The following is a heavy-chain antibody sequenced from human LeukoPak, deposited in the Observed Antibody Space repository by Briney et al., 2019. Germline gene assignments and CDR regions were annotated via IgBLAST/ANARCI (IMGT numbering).Heavy chain of an antibody. D-gene: IGHD2-2*01. CDR1: GFTFSSYG. CDR3: AKTSLCSSTSCRYYGIDV. J-gene: IGHJ6*02. Sequence: PGGSLRLSCAASGFTFSSYGMHWVRQAPGKGLEWVAVISYDGSNKYYADSVKGRFTISRDNSKNTLYLQMNSLRAEDTAVYYCAKTSLCSSTSCRYYGIDVWGQGTTVTVSS. V-gene: IGHV3-30*18. CDR2: ISYDGSNK.